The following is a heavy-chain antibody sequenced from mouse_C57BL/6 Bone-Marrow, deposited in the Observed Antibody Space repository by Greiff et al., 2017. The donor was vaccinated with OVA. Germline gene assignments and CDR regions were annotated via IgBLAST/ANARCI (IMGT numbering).Heavy chain of an antibody. CDR1: GFTFSDYY. D-gene: IGHD1-1*01. CDR3: ARHYYGSSPLAMDY. CDR2: ISNGGGST. V-gene: IGHV5-12*01. J-gene: IGHJ4*01. Sequence: EVMLVESGGGLVQPGGSLKLSCAASGFTFSDYYMYWVRQTPEKRLEWVAYISNGGGSTYYPDTVKGRFTISRDNAKNTLYLQMSRLKSEDTAMYYCARHYYGSSPLAMDYWGQGTSVTVSS.